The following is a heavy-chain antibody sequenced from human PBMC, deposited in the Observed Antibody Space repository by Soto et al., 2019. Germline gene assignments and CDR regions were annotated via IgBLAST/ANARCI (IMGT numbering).Heavy chain of an antibody. V-gene: IGHV1-18*01. CDR3: AKNGHQPYSYYGMDV. Sequence: QGQLVQSGAEVKKPGASVKVSCKASGYTFTRYGISWVRQDPGQGLPWMGWISGYKGDTNYAQQFQGRVTMTIDTSTSTAYMELRSLTSDDTAVYYCAKNGHQPYSYYGMDVLGQGTTVTVSS. D-gene: IGHD2-8*01. J-gene: IGHJ6*02. CDR1: GYTFTRYG. CDR2: ISGYKGDT.